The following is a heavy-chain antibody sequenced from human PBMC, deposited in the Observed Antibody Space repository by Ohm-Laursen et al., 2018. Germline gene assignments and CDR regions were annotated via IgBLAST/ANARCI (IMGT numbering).Heavy chain of an antibody. CDR3: ARGLYSYDSSGYPAL. J-gene: IGHJ4*02. D-gene: IGHD3-22*01. V-gene: IGHV3-21*01. CDR2: ISGSSNFI. CDR1: GFTFSSYT. Sequence: SLRLSCSASGFTFSSYTMNWVRQAPGQGLECVSSISGSSNFIYYADPVKGRFTISRDNAKNSLYLQMNSLRTEDTAVYYCARGLYSYDSSGYPALWGQGTLVTVSS.